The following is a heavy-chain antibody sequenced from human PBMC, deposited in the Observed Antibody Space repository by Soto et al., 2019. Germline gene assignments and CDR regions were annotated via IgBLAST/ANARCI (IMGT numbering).Heavy chain of an antibody. D-gene: IGHD1-26*01. CDR3: ARDQGGAYFPHDGFDM. J-gene: IGHJ3*02. CDR2: ISYDDRNVR. V-gene: IGHV3-30-3*01. Sequence: QEQLVESGGGVVQPGRSLRLSCVASGFPFSEYAMHWVRQAPGKGLEWVAVISYDDRNVRYYADSVQGRFTGSRDNSKNTLFLQMDSLRSEDTAVYYCARDQGGAYFPHDGFDMWGQGTVVTVSS. CDR1: GFPFSEYA.